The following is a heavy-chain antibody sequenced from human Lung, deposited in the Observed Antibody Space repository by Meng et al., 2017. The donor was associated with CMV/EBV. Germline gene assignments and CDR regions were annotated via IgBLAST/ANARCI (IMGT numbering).Heavy chain of an antibody. CDR2: IYWNDDK. CDR1: GFSLTSSGVG. CDR3: AHRPLYPNVFDF. Sequence: SGXXLVXPTQTLTLTCTFSGFSLTSSGVGVGWIRQPPGQALEWLALIYWNDDKRYSPSLRIRLTITKDTSKNQVVLRMTNMDPVDTATYYCAHRPLYPNVFDFXGQGXMVTVSS. J-gene: IGHJ3*01. V-gene: IGHV2-5*01. D-gene: IGHD3-16*02.